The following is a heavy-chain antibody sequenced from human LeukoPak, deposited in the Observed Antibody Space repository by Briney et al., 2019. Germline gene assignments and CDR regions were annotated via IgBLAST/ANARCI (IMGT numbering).Heavy chain of an antibody. CDR1: GYTFSSYY. CDR3: ARAYLLDRAGINSEFGY. Sequence: ASVKVSCKASGYTFSSYYMNWGRDAPGHRLGWRVIINPSGGSTSYVQKCQGRVTMTRVMCTCAVYTELSSERSEDTGACYCARAYLLDRAGINSEFGYWGQGTLVTVSS. V-gene: IGHV1-46*01. CDR2: INPSGGST. J-gene: IGHJ4*02. D-gene: IGHD3-3*01.